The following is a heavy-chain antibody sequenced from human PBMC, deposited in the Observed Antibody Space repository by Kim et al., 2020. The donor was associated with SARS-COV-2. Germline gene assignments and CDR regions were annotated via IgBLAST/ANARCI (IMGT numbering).Heavy chain of an antibody. CDR1: GFTFSSYA. CDR2: ISGSGGTT. J-gene: IGHJ6*02. D-gene: IGHD6-13*01. Sequence: GGSLRLSCAASGFTFSSYAMSWVRHAPGKGLEWVSAISGSGGTTYYAASMKGRFTISSDNSKNTLYLLMNSLRAEDTAVYYCAKDRFGPGHSSSWPMDVWGQETTVTVSS. CDR3: AKDRFGPGHSSSWPMDV. V-gene: IGHV3-23*01.